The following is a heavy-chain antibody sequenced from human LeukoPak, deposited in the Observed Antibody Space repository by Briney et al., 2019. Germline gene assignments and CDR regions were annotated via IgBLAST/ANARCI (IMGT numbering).Heavy chain of an antibody. CDR3: ARGGPDYYDSSGYYHFDY. D-gene: IGHD3-22*01. CDR1: GGSISSGGYY. CDR2: IYYSGST. V-gene: IGHV4-31*03. Sequence: PSETLSLTCTVSGGSISSGGYYWSWIRQHPGKGLECIGYIYYSGSTYYNPSLKSRVTISVDTSKNQFSLKLSSVTAADTAVYYCARGGPDYYDSSGYYHFDYWGQGTLVTVSS. J-gene: IGHJ4*02.